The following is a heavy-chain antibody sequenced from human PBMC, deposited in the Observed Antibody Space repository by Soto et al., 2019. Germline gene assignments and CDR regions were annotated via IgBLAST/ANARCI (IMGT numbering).Heavy chain of an antibody. D-gene: IGHD6-19*01. J-gene: IGHJ6*02. CDR3: ARVDGAVAGTDYYYGMDV. CDR1: GGSISSGGYY. CDR2: IYYSGST. Sequence: QVQLQESGPGLVKPSQTLSLTCTVSGGSISSGGYYWSWIRQHPGKGLEWIGYIYYSGSTYYNPSLKSRVTLSVDQYKNQFSLQLSSVTAADTAVYYCARVDGAVAGTDYYYGMDVWGQGIPVTVSS. V-gene: IGHV4-31*03.